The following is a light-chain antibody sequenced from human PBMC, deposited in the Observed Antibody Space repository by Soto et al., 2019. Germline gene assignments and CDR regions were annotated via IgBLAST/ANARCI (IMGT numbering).Light chain of an antibody. CDR1: QSITSW. V-gene: IGKV1-5*01. Sequence: DIQMTQSPSTLSASVGDIVTITCRADQSITSWLAWFQQKPGKAPSLLIYDATNLQPGVPSRFSGSGSGTEFTLTISSLQPDDFATYYCQQYNGYSHSFGQGTKVDIK. J-gene: IGKJ2*01. CDR3: QQYNGYSHS. CDR2: DAT.